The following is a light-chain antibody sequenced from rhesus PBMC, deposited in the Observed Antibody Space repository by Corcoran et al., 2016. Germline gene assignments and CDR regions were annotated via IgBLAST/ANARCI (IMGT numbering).Light chain of an antibody. V-gene: IGKV4-1*01. Sequence: DIVMTQSPDSLAVSLGERVTINCKSSQSLLYSSNNKNYLAWYQQKPGQAPNLLIYWASTRESGVPYRFSGSGSGTGFTLTISGLQAEDVAVYYCRQYYGSPYSFGQGTKVEIK. CDR3: RQYYGSPYS. CDR2: WAS. J-gene: IGKJ2*01. CDR1: QSLLYSSNNKNY.